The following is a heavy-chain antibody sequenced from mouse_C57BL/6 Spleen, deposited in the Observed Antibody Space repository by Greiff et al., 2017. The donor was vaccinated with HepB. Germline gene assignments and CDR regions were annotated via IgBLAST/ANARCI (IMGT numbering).Heavy chain of an antibody. Sequence: EVMLVESGEGLVKPGGSLKLSCAASGFTFSSYAMSWVRQTPEKRLEWVAYISSGGDYIYYTDTVKGRFTISRDNARNTLYLQMSSLKSEDTAMYYCTREWAGTWFAYWGQGTLVTVSA. CDR1: GFTFSSYA. V-gene: IGHV5-9-1*02. J-gene: IGHJ3*01. CDR2: ISSGGDYI. CDR3: TREWAGTWFAY. D-gene: IGHD3-3*01.